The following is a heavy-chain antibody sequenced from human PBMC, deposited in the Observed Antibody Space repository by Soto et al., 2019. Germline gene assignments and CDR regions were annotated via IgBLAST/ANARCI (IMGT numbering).Heavy chain of an antibody. Sequence: GGSLRLSCAASGFNFSSYAMHWVRQAPGKGLEWVAVISYDGGKKYYADSVKGRFTISRDNAKNSLYLQMNSLRAEDTAVYYCARDTTTVYGVDVWGQGTTVTVSS. CDR3: ARDTTTVYGVDV. CDR1: GFNFSSYA. CDR2: ISYDGGKK. J-gene: IGHJ6*02. D-gene: IGHD4-4*01. V-gene: IGHV3-30*04.